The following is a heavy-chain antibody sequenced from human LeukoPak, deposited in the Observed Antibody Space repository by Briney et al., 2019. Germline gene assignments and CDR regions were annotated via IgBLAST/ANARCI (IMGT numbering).Heavy chain of an antibody. V-gene: IGHV3-21*01. J-gene: IGHJ6*02. CDR1: GFTFSSYS. CDR3: ARIVAAAPYGMDV. D-gene: IGHD6-25*01. Sequence: PGGSLRLSCVASGFTFSSYSMNWVRQAPGKGPEWVSAISSRSNYIYYADSVKGRFTISRDNAKNSLYVQMNSLRAEDTAVYYCARIVAAAPYGMDVWGQGTTVTVSS. CDR2: ISSRSNYI.